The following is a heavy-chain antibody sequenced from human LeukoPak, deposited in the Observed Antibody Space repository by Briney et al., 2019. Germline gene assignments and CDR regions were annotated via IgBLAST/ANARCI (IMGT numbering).Heavy chain of an antibody. CDR1: GFTVSSNY. CDR3: ARDSAVVVKPLGAFDI. D-gene: IGHD3-22*01. J-gene: IGHJ3*02. CDR2: IYSGGST. V-gene: IGHV3-53*01. Sequence: GGSLRLSCAASGFTVSSNYMSWVRQAPGKGLEGVSVIYSGGSTYYADSVKGRFTISRDNSKNTLYLQMNSLRAEDTAVYYCARDSAVVVKPLGAFDIWGQGTMVTVSS.